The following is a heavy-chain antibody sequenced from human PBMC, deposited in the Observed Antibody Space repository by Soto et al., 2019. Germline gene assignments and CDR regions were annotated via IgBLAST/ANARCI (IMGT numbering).Heavy chain of an antibody. CDR2: INAGNGNT. V-gene: IGHV1-3*05. J-gene: IGHJ5*02. CDR3: ARGSGIVLGWFDP. Sequence: QVQLVQSGAEEKKPGASVKVSCKASGYTFTSYAMHWVRQAPGQRREGRGWINAGNGNTKYSQKFQDKVTITRDTSTSRAYLEQSSLRSEATAVYYCARGSGIVLGWFDPWGQGTLVTVSS. CDR1: GYTFTSYA. D-gene: IGHD2-2*01.